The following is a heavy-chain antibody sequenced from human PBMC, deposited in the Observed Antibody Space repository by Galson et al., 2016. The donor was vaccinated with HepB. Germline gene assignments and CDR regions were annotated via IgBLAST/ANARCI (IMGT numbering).Heavy chain of an antibody. J-gene: IGHJ4*02. CDR1: GFTFSAYY. CDR2: ISGSSNII. Sequence: SLRLSCAASGFTFSAYYMSWIRQAPGKGLEWISYISGSSNIIYYADSLKGRFTISRDNAKNSLFLQMNSLTAEDTAVYYCARMRNPFDYWGQGTLVTVSS. V-gene: IGHV3-11*01. D-gene: IGHD1-14*01. CDR3: ARMRNPFDY.